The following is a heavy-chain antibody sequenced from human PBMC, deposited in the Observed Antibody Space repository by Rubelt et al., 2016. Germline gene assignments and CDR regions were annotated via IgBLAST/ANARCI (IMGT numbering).Heavy chain of an antibody. V-gene: IGHV4-39*01. CDR2: IYYSGST. CDR1: GGSISSTTYY. D-gene: IGHD2-21*01. Sequence: QLQLQESGPGLVEPSETLSLTCTVSGGSISSTTYYWGWIRQPPGKGLEWIGTIYYSGSTFYNPSLKSRVTISVDTSKNQFSRWLSSVAAAETAVYYCARRPYCGGDCYFFDYWGQGSLVTVSS. CDR3: ARRPYCGGDCYFFDY. J-gene: IGHJ4*02.